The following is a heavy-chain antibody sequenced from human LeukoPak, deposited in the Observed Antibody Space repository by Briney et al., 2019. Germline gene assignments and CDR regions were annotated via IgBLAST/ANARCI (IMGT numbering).Heavy chain of an antibody. Sequence: PGGSLRLSCAASGFTFSSYEMNWVRQAPGKGLEWVSYISSRGTSIHHADSVKGRFTISRDNAKNSLYLQMNSLRAEDTAVYYCARAHFYDSSAFDHWGRGTLVTVSS. J-gene: IGHJ4*02. V-gene: IGHV3-48*03. CDR2: ISSRGTSI. D-gene: IGHD3-22*01. CDR3: ARAHFYDSSAFDH. CDR1: GFTFSSYE.